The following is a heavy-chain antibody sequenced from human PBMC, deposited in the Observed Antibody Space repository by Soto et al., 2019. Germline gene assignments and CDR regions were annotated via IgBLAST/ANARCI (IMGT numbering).Heavy chain of an antibody. J-gene: IGHJ6*02. V-gene: IGHV5-51*01. Sequence: PGESLKISCNGSGYSFTSYWICWVRQMPGKGLEWMGIIYPGDSDTRYSPSFQGQVTISADKSISTAYLQWSSLKASDTAMYYCARTAWFHRGGMDVWGQGTTVTVSS. CDR1: GYSFTSYW. CDR2: IYPGDSDT. D-gene: IGHD3-10*01. CDR3: ARTAWFHRGGMDV.